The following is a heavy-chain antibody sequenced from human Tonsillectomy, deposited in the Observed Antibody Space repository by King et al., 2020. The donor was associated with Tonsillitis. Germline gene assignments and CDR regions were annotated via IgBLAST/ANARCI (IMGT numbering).Heavy chain of an antibody. CDR2: INHSGST. D-gene: IGHD2-21*01. J-gene: IGHJ6*02. CDR3: ANLLGLRVEGVDV. CDR1: GGSFSGYS. Sequence: VQLQQWGEGLLKPSETLSLTCAVYGGSFSGYSWSWIRQPPGKGLEWIGEINHSGSTNYNPSLKSRVTMSVDTSKNQFSLKLSSVTAADTAVYYCANLLGLRVEGVDVWGQGTTVTVSS. V-gene: IGHV4-34*01.